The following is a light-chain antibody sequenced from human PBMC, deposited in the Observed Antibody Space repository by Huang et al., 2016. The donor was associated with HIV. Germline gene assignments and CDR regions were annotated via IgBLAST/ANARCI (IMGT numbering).Light chain of an antibody. CDR1: QSVSSN. J-gene: IGKJ5*01. Sequence: EVVLTQSPATLSLSPGERATLSCRASQSVSSNLAWYQQRPGQAPRLLIYDASNRATGIPARFSGSGSGTDFTLTISSLEPEDFAVYYCQQRTIWPPITFGQGTRLEMK. CDR2: DAS. CDR3: QQRTIWPPIT. V-gene: IGKV3-11*01.